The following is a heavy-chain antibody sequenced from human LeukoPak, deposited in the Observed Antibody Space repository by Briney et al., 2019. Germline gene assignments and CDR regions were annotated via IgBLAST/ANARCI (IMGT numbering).Heavy chain of an antibody. Sequence: SQTLSLTCTVSGGSISSGDYYWSWIRQPPGKGLEWIGYIYYSGSTYYNPSLKSRVTISVDTSKNQFSLKLSSVTAADTAVYYCARETTCGGGSCYPQYYYYYYMDVWGKGTTVTVSS. CDR1: GGSISSGDYY. J-gene: IGHJ6*03. CDR2: IYYSGST. V-gene: IGHV4-30-4*08. CDR3: ARETTCGGGSCYPQYYYYYYMDV. D-gene: IGHD2-15*01.